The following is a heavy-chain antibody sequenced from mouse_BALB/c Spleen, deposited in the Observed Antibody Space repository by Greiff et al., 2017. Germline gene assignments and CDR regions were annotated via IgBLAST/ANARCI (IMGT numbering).Heavy chain of an antibody. D-gene: IGHD2-4*01. CDR3: ARSDYLYYFDY. CDR1: GYTFTSYW. V-gene: IGHV1-87*01. CDR2: IYPGDGDT. Sequence: QVQLQQSGAELARPGASVKLSCKASGYTFTSYWMQWVKQRPGQGLEWIGAIYPGDGDTRYTQKFKGKATLTADKSSSTAYMQLSSLASEDSAVYYCARSDYLYYFDYWGQGTTLTVSS. J-gene: IGHJ2*01.